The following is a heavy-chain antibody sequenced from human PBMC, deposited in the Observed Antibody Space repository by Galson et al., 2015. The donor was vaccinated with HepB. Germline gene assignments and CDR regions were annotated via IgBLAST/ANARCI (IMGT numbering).Heavy chain of an antibody. CDR1: GFTFSHYT. V-gene: IGHV3-48*02. CDR2: ISGSSSAM. Sequence: SLRLSCAASGFTFSHYTMSWVRQAPGKGLEWVSCISGSSSAMYYADSVKGRFTISRETAKNSLYLEMNSLSDEDTAVYYCARARQPLYIVGATGYYGMDVWGQGTTVTVS. J-gene: IGHJ6*02. CDR3: ARARQPLYIVGATGYYGMDV. D-gene: IGHD1-26*01.